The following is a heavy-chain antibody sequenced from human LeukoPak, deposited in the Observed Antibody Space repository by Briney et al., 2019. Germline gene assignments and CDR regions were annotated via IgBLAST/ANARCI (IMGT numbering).Heavy chain of an antibody. CDR1: GGPISSGGYY. V-gene: IGHV4-31*03. D-gene: IGHD2-15*01. CDR2: IYYSGST. CDR3: ASGRFCSGGSCYSESWFYP. Sequence: SETLSLTCTVSGGPISSGGYYWSWIRQHPGKGLEWIGYIYYSGSTYYHPSLKSRVTITVDPSKNQFSLKLSSVTAADTAVYYCASGRFCSGGSCYSESWFYPWGQGTLVTVSS. J-gene: IGHJ5*02.